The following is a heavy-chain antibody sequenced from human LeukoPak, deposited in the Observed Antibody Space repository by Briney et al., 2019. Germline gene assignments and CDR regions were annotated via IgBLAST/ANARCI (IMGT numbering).Heavy chain of an antibody. J-gene: IGHJ5*02. CDR3: ARRPPASGADWFDP. CDR1: GGSFSGYY. D-gene: IGHD1-26*01. CDR2: INHSGST. Sequence: PSETLSLTCAVYGGSFSGYYWSWIRQPPGKGLEWIGEINHSGSTNYNPSLKSRVTISVDTSENQFSLKLSSVTAADTAVYYCARRPPASGADWFDPWGQGTLVTVSS. V-gene: IGHV4-34*01.